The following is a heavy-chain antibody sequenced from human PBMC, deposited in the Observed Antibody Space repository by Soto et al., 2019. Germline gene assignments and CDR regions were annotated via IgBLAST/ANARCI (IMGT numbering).Heavy chain of an antibody. Sequence: GGSLRLSCAASGFTFSSYGMRWVRQAPGKGLEWVAVIWYDGSNKYYADSVKGRFTISRDNSKNTLYLQMNGLRAEDTAVYYCARDRVPASPDYYFDYWGQGTLVTVSS. CDR3: ARDRVPASPDYYFDY. CDR1: GFTFSSYG. V-gene: IGHV3-33*01. J-gene: IGHJ4*02. CDR2: IWYDGSNK. D-gene: IGHD2-2*01.